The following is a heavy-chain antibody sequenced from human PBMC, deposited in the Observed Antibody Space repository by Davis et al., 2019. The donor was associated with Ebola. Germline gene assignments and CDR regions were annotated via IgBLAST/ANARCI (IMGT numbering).Heavy chain of an antibody. J-gene: IGHJ4*02. V-gene: IGHV5-51*01. CDR3: ARQESLYGSIDH. CDR1: GYSFTSYW. D-gene: IGHD6-13*01. CDR2: IYCGDSDT. Sequence: GGSLRLSCKASGYSFTSYWIACVRQMPGNGPEWMGIIYCGDSDTIYSPSFQGQVTVSVDRSINTAHLHWSSLKASDSAMYYCARQESLYGSIDHWGQGTLVTVSS.